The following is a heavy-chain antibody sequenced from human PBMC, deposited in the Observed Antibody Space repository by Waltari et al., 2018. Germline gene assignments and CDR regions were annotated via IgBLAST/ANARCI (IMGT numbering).Heavy chain of an antibody. CDR1: GGSFSGYS. Sequence: QVQLQQWGAGLLKPSETLSLTCAVYGGSFSGYSWSWIRQPPGKGLEWIGEINHSGSTNYNPSLKSRVTISVDTSKNQFSLKLSSVTAADTAVYYCAGIYSSGWYLVDYWGQGTLVTVSS. CDR3: AGIYSSGWYLVDY. V-gene: IGHV4-34*01. J-gene: IGHJ4*02. D-gene: IGHD6-19*01. CDR2: INHSGST.